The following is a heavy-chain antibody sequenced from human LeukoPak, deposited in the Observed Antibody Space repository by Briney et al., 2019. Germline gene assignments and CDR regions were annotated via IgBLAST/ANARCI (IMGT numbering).Heavy chain of an antibody. Sequence: KPSETLSLTCKVSGGSLSSYYWSWIRPPPGKGLEYIGYIYYSGSSGSYNPSLKSRVTISVDTSKNQFSLKLSSVTAADTAVYYCARVADFWRGYYDYWGQGTLVTVSS. J-gene: IGHJ4*02. CDR2: IYYSGSS. D-gene: IGHD3-3*01. CDR3: ARVADFWRGYYDY. CDR1: GGSLSSYY. V-gene: IGHV4-59*01.